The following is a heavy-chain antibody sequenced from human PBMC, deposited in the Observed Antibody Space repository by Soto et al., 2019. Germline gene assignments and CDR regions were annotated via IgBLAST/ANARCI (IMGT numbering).Heavy chain of an antibody. D-gene: IGHD3-3*01. Sequence: GGSLRLSCAASGFTFSSYAMSWVRQAPGKGLEWVSAISGSGGSTYYADSVKGRFTLSRDNSKNTLYLQMNSLRAEDTAVYYCAKKNVGYYDFWSGYSSYFDYRGQGTLVTVSS. J-gene: IGHJ4*02. CDR1: GFTFSSYA. V-gene: IGHV3-23*01. CDR2: ISGSGGST. CDR3: AKKNVGYYDFWSGYSSYFDY.